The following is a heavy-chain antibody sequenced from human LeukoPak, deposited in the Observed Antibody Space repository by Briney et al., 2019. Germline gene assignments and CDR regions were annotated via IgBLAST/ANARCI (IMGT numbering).Heavy chain of an antibody. CDR3: ARRFYYAMDV. V-gene: IGHV1-2*02. Sequence: ASVKVSCKASGYSFTGYFMQWVRQAPGQGLEWKGWINPNSGDTNYAQKFQGRVTMTRDTSISTAYMELSRLRSDDAAVYYCARRFYYAMDVWGQGTTVTVSS. J-gene: IGHJ6*02. CDR2: INPNSGDT. D-gene: IGHD3-16*01. CDR1: GYSFTGYF.